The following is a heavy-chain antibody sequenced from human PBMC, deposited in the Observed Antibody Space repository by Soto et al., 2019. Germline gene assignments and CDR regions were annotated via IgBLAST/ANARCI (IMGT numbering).Heavy chain of an antibody. Sequence: ASVKVSCKASGYTFTSYYMHWVRQAPGQGLEWMGIINPSGGSTSYAQKFQGRVIMTRDTSTSTVYMELSSLRSEDTAVYFCARDLSAGTPYYYYGMDVWGQGTTVTAP. CDR1: GYTFTSYY. D-gene: IGHD6-13*01. V-gene: IGHV1-46*01. J-gene: IGHJ6*02. CDR3: ARDLSAGTPYYYYGMDV. CDR2: INPSGGST.